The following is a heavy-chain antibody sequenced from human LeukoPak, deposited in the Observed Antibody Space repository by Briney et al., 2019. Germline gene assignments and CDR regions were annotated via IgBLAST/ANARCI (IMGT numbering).Heavy chain of an antibody. J-gene: IGHJ4*02. CDR3: AKRSSSGWYNFEY. CDR1: GFSFSSYG. D-gene: IGHD6-19*01. Sequence: GESLRLSCAASGFSFSSYGMHWVRQAPGKGPEWVAFIRYDGSNKYYADSVKGRFTISRDNSKNTLYLQMNSLRAEDTAVYYCAKRSSSGWYNFEYWGQGTLVTVSS. V-gene: IGHV3-30*02. CDR2: IRYDGSNK.